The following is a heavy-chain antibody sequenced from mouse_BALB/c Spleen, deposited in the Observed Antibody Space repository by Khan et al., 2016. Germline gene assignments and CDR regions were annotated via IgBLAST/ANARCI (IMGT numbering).Heavy chain of an antibody. V-gene: IGHV3-2*02. J-gene: IGHJ4*01. D-gene: IGHD1-2*01. CDR3: ARTPTAYYAMDY. CDR2: IIYSGST. CDR1: GYSITSDYA. Sequence: EVKLLESGPGLVKPSQSLSLTCTVTGYSITSDYAWNWIRQFPGNKLVWMGYIIYSGSTRYYPSLKSRISVTRDTSTNQFFLQLNSVTTEDTATYYCARTPTAYYAMDYWGQGTSVTVSS.